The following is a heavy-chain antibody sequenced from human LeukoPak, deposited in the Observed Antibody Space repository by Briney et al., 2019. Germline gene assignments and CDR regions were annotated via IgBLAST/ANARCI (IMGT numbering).Heavy chain of an antibody. Sequence: ASVKVSCKASGYTFTNYGISWVRQAPGQGLEWMGWISVYNGNTYYAQKLQHRVTMTTDKSTSTAYMEMRSLRSDDTAVYYCARDFREWELLLLFHYWGQGTLVTVSS. D-gene: IGHD1-26*01. CDR1: GYTFTNYG. J-gene: IGHJ4*02. CDR3: ARDFREWELLLLFHY. CDR2: ISVYNGNT. V-gene: IGHV1-18*01.